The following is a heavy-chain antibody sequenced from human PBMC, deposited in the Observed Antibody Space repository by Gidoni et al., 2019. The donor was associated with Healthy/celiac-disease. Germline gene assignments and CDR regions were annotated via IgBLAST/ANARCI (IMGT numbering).Heavy chain of an antibody. CDR3: ARDPLKVGATGDWFDP. V-gene: IGHV3-7*01. Sequence: EVQLVESGGGLVQPGGSLRLSCAASGFTFSSYWMSWVRQAPGKGLEWVANIKQDGSEKYYVDSVKGRFTISRDNAKNSLYLQMNSLRAEDTAVYYCARDPLKVGATGDWFDPWGQGTLVTVSS. CDR1: GFTFSSYW. CDR2: IKQDGSEK. J-gene: IGHJ5*02. D-gene: IGHD1-26*01.